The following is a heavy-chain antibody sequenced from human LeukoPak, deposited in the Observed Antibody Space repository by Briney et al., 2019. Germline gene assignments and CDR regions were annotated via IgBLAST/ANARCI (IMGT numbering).Heavy chain of an antibody. CDR1: GFIFTNYA. CDR3: AKGLPIYGSIPFDY. D-gene: IGHD3-10*01. CDR2: ISGSGGST. Sequence: PGGSLRLSCAGSGFIFTNYAMSWVRQAPGKGLEWVSAISGSGGSTYYADSVKGRFTISRDNSKNTLYLQMNSLRAEDTAVYYCAKGLPIYGSIPFDYWGQGTLVTVSS. J-gene: IGHJ4*02. V-gene: IGHV3-23*01.